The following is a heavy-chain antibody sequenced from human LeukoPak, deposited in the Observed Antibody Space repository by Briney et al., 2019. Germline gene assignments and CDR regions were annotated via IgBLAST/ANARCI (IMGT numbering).Heavy chain of an antibody. CDR2: ITSSGSTI. V-gene: IGHV3-48*03. CDR1: GFTFSSYE. CDR3: ARMDYYYGMDV. Sequence: PGGSLRLSCAASGFTFSSYEMNWGREAPGKGLEWVSSITSSGSTIYYADSLKGRFTISRDNAKNSLYLQMNSLRAEDTAVYYCARMDYYYGMDVWGQGTTVTVSS. J-gene: IGHJ6*02.